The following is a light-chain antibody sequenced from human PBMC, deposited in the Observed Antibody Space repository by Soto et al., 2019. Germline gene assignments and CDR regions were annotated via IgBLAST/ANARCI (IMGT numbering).Light chain of an antibody. CDR2: AAS. J-gene: IGKJ3*01. Sequence: DTQLTQSPSYVSASVGDRVTITCRASQGLITYLAWYQQKPGKAPELLIYAASNLESGVPSRFSGSGSGTDFTLTINSLQPEDFATYYCQQANSFPRTFGPGTKVDIK. CDR3: QQANSFPRT. CDR1: QGLITY. V-gene: IGKV1-12*01.